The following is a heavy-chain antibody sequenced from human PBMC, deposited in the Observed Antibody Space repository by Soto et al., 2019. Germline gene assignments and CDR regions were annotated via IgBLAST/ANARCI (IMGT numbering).Heavy chain of an antibody. J-gene: IGHJ5*02. CDR3: ARQVQQLVKGRNWFDP. CDR1: GGSISSYY. D-gene: IGHD6-13*01. CDR2: IYYSGST. V-gene: IGHV4-59*01. Sequence: SETLSLTCTVSGGSISSYYWSWIRQPPGKGLEWIGYIYYSGSTNYNPSLKSRVTISVDTSKNQFSLKLSSVTAADTAVYYCARQVQQLVKGRNWFDPWGQGTLVTVSS.